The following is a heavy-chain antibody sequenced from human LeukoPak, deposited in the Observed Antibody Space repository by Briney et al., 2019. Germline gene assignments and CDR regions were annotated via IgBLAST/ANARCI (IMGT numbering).Heavy chain of an antibody. J-gene: IGHJ4*02. D-gene: IGHD6-19*01. CDR2: IYSGGST. V-gene: IGHV3-53*04. CDR1: GCTVSSNY. CDR3: ARVFRSGWYYFDY. Sequence: GGSLRLSCAASGCTVSSNYMGWVRQAPGKGLEWVSVIYSGGSTYYADSVKGRFTISRHNSKNTLYLQMNSLRAEDTAVYYCARVFRSGWYYFDYWGQGTLVTVSS.